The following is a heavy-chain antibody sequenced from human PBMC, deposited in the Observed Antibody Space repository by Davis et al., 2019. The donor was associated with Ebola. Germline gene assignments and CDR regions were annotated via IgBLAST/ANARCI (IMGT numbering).Heavy chain of an antibody. CDR2: ISSSSSYI. D-gene: IGHD4-17*01. Sequence: GGSLRLSCAASGFTFSDYYMSWIRQAPGKGLEWVSSISSSSSYIYYADSVKGRFTISRDNAKNSLYLQMNSLRAEDTAVYYCARDLGYGDQEDVWGQGTTVTVSS. CDR3: ARDLGYGDQEDV. V-gene: IGHV3-11*06. CDR1: GFTFSDYY. J-gene: IGHJ6*02.